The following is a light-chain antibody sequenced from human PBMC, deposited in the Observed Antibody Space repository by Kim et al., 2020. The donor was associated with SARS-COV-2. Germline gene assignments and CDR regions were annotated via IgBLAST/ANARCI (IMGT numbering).Light chain of an antibody. Sequence: QSVSISCTGTSSDIGNYNYVSWYQHHPGKAPKVIIYEVSERPSGVPDRFFGSKSGNTASLTVSGLQAEDEADYYCFSYAGNNDWVFGGGTQLTVL. V-gene: IGLV2-8*03. CDR1: SSDIGNYNY. CDR3: FSYAGNNDWV. J-gene: IGLJ3*02. CDR2: EVS.